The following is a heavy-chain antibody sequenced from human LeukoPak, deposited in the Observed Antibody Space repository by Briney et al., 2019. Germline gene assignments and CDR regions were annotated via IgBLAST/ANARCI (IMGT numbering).Heavy chain of an antibody. CDR1: GFTFSSYG. Sequence: PGGSLRLSCAASGFTFSSYGMHWVRQAPDKGLEWVAVISYDGSNKYYADSVKGRFTISRDNSKNTLYLQMNSLRAEDTAVYYCAKEHDYYDSSGYYRPMPDYWGQGTLVTVSS. CDR2: ISYDGSNK. V-gene: IGHV3-30*18. CDR3: AKEHDYYDSSGYYRPMPDY. J-gene: IGHJ4*02. D-gene: IGHD3-22*01.